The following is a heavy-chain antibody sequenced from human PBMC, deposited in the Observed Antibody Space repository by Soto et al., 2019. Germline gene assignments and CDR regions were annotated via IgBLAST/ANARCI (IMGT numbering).Heavy chain of an antibody. J-gene: IGHJ4*02. Sequence: QVQLVQSGAEVKKPGASVKVSCKASGYTFTSYYMHWVRQAPGQGLEWMGIINPSGGSTSYAQKLQGRVTMTRDTSTSTVYMELSSLRSEDTAVYCCSRSLNWTYLRLDYWGQGTLVTVSS. D-gene: IGHD1-7*01. V-gene: IGHV1-46*04. CDR3: SRSLNWTYLRLDY. CDR2: INPSGGST. CDR1: GYTFTSYY.